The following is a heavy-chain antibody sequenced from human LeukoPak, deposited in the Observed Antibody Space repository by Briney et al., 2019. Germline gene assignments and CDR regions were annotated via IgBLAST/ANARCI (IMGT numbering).Heavy chain of an antibody. CDR3: AKVLHCSGGSCYEGVFDY. V-gene: IGHV3-23*01. Sequence: PGGSLRLSCAASGFTFSSYSMNWVRQAPGKGLEWVSAISGSGGSTYYADSVKGRFTISRDNSKNTLYLQMNSLRAEDTAVYYCAKVLHCSGGSCYEGVFDYWGQGTLVTVSS. CDR2: ISGSGGST. CDR1: GFTFSSYS. D-gene: IGHD2-15*01. J-gene: IGHJ4*02.